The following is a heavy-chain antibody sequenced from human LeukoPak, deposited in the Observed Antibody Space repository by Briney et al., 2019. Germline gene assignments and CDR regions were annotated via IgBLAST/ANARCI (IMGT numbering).Heavy chain of an antibody. D-gene: IGHD2-15*01. CDR1: GGSFSGYY. J-gene: IGHJ4*02. Sequence: PSETLSLTCAVYGGSFSGYYWSWIRQPPGKGLEWIGEINHSGSTNYNPSLKSRVTMSVDTSKNQFSLKLSSVTAADTAVYYCARDRGPDCSGGSCWDYWGQGTLVTVSS. CDR2: INHSGST. CDR3: ARDRGPDCSGGSCWDY. V-gene: IGHV4-34*01.